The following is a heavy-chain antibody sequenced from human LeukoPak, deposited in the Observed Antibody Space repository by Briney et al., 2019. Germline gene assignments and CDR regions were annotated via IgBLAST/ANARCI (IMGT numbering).Heavy chain of an antibody. J-gene: IGHJ6*02. D-gene: IGHD2-2*02. CDR3: ARIYCSSTSCYTCYYYGMDV. CDR2: INTNTGNP. V-gene: IGHV7-4-1*02. Sequence: ASVKVSCKASGYTFTSYAMNWVRQAPGQGLEWMGWINTNTGNPTYAQGFTGRFVFSLDTSVSTAYLQISSLKAEDTAVYYCARIYCSSTSCYTCYYYGMDVWGQGTTVTVSS. CDR1: GYTFTSYA.